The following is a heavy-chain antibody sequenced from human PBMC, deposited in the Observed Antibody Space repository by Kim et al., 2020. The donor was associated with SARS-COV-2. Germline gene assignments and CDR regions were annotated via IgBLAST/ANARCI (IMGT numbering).Heavy chain of an antibody. V-gene: IGHV1-69*13. Sequence: SVKVSCKASGGTFSNYPISWVRQAPGQGLEWMGGIIPIFGTANYAQKFQGRVTITADEATSTAYMEMNSLTSEDTAVFYCAFPICSDTSCKFPGYGAF. CDR1: GGTFSNYP. CDR3: AFPICSDTSCKFPGYGAF. D-gene: IGHD2-2*01. J-gene: IGHJ3*01. CDR2: IIPIFGTA.